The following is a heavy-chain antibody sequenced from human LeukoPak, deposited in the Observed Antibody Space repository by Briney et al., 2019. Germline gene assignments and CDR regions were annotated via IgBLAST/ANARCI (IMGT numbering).Heavy chain of an antibody. CDR2: IKQDGSEK. J-gene: IGHJ4*02. CDR3: ARDLGSGSYYNN. V-gene: IGHV3-7*04. CDR1: GFTFSSYW. Sequence: PGGSLRLSCVASGFTFSSYWMSWVRQAPGKGLEWVANIKQDGSEKYYVDSVKGRFTISRDNAKNSLYLQMNSLRAEDTAVYYCARDLGSGSYYNNWGQGTLVTVSS. D-gene: IGHD3-10*01.